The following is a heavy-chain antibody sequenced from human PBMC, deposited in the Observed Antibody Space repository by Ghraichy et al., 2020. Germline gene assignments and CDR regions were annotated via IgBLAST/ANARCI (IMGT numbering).Heavy chain of an antibody. J-gene: IGHJ5*02. CDR1: GFTFSSYS. Sequence: GGSLRLSCAASGFTFSSYSMNWVRQAPGKGLEWVSYISTSSSTINYADSVKGRFTISRDNAKNSLYLKMNSLRDEDTAVYYCAREHDFWSGYSTQNKWFDPWGQGTLVTVSS. CDR2: ISTSSSTI. CDR3: AREHDFWSGYSTQNKWFDP. V-gene: IGHV3-48*02. D-gene: IGHD3-3*01.